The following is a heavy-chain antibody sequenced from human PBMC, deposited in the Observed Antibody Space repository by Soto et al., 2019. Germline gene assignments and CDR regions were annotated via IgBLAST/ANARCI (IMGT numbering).Heavy chain of an antibody. J-gene: IGHJ4*02. CDR3: ARSPAVNSLAPFEF. D-gene: IGHD4-4*01. CDR1: GYSFTTYW. Sequence: GESLKISFHASGYSFTTYWIAWVRQTPGRVLELMGIIYPGDSEIKYSPSFDGQVTFSVDKSTSTAYLQWIGLKTSDTGMYFCARSPAVNSLAPFEFWAQGSLVNVSS. V-gene: IGHV5-51*01. CDR2: IYPGDSEI.